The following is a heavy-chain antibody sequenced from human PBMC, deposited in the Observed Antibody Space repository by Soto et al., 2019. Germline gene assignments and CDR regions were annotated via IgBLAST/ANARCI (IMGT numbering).Heavy chain of an antibody. CDR1: GFAFNTYG. D-gene: IGHD6-13*01. CDR3: ASARIAAAGPKWLDP. V-gene: IGHV3-33*01. CDR2: IWYDGTYK. Sequence: VRLVESGGGVVQPGRSLRLSCAASGFAFNTYGIQWVRQAPGKGLEWVAVIWYDGTYKYYADSVNGRFTISRDNSKNTVYLQMNGLRAEDTAVYHCASARIAAAGPKWLDPWGQGTLVTVSS. J-gene: IGHJ5*02.